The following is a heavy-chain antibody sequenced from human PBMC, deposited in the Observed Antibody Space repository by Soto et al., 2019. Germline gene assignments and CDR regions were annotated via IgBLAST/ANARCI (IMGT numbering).Heavy chain of an antibody. D-gene: IGHD6-13*01. CDR1: GYIFTGYY. CDR3: ARGQRIAAAGSLGY. J-gene: IGHJ4*02. Sequence: ASVKVSCKASGYIFTGYYMHWVRQAPGQGLEWMGWINPNSGDTNYTQKFQGWVTMTRDTSISTAYMELSGLRSEDTAVYYCARGQRIAAAGSLGYWGQGTLVTVSS. V-gene: IGHV1-2*04. CDR2: INPNSGDT.